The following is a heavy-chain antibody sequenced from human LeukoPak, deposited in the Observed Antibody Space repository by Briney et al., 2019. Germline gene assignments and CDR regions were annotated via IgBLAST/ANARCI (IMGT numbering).Heavy chain of an antibody. CDR2: ISSSGSTI. CDR3: ARDLGLSREEFDY. V-gene: IGHV3-11*01. J-gene: IGHJ4*02. D-gene: IGHD2/OR15-2a*01. Sequence: GGSLRLSCTASGFSVKSNYMSWVRQAPGKGLEWVSYISSSGSTIYYADSVKGRFTISRDNAKNSLYLQMNSLRAEDTAVYYCARDLGLSREEFDYWGQGTLVTVSS. CDR1: GFSVKSNY.